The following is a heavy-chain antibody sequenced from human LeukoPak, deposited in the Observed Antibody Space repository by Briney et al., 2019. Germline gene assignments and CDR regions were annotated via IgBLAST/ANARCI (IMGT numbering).Heavy chain of an antibody. CDR1: GYTFSSYS. V-gene: IGHV3-21*01. CDR3: ARDIHGYSGPHDY. J-gene: IGHJ4*02. D-gene: IGHD5-12*01. Sequence: PGGSLRLSCAASGYTFSSYSMNWVRQAPGKGLEWVSSISSSSYIYYADSVKGRFTISRDNAKNSLYLQMNSLRAEDTAVYYCARDIHGYSGPHDYWGRGTLVTVSS. CDR2: ISSSSYI.